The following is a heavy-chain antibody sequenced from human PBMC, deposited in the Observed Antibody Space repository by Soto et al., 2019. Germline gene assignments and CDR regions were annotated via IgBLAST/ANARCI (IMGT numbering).Heavy chain of an antibody. Sequence: EVQLVESGGGLVQPGGSLRLSCAASGFTFSSYAMHWVRQAPGKGLEYVSAISSNGGSTYYANSVKGRFTISRDNSKNTLYLQMGSLRAEDMAVYYCAREWLGPKGGGAFDIWGQGTMVTVSS. CDR2: ISSNGGST. CDR1: GFTFSSYA. J-gene: IGHJ3*02. D-gene: IGHD6-19*01. CDR3: AREWLGPKGGGAFDI. V-gene: IGHV3-64*01.